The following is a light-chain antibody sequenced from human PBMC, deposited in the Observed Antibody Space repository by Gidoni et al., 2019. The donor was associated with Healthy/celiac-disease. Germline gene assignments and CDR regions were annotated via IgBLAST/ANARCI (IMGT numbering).Light chain of an antibody. CDR2: DDS. Sequence: SYVLTPLPSVSVAPGKTATITCGGNNIGSKSVHWYQQKPGQAPVLVVYDDSDRPSGIPERFSGSNSGNTATLTISRVEAGDEADYYCQVWDSSSDHWVFGGGTKLTVL. J-gene: IGLJ3*02. CDR3: QVWDSSSDHWV. CDR1: NIGSKS. V-gene: IGLV3-21*03.